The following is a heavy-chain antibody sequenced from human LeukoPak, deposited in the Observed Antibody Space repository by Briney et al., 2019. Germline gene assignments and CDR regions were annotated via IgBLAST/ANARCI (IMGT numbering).Heavy chain of an antibody. CDR1: GFTFSSYA. Sequence: GGSLRLSCAASGFTFSSYAMYWVRQAPGKGLQWVATILYDGSNKYYVDSVKGRFTISRDNSKNTLYLQMNSLRAEDTAVYYCARDISPCYYYMDVWGKGTTVTVSS. CDR2: ILYDGSNK. D-gene: IGHD1-14*01. J-gene: IGHJ6*03. V-gene: IGHV3-30*04. CDR3: ARDISPCYYYMDV.